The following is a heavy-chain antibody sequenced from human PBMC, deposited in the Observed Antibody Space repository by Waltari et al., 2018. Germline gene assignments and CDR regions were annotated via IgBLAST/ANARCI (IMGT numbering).Heavy chain of an antibody. Sequence: EVQLVESGGGLVQHGGSLRLPCSGSGFPFYNFWMSWVRQAPGKGREWVASIKQDGGEKYYVDSMKGRFTISRDNDNNSLFLQMDSLRVEDTAVYYCARGVTTVECWGQGALVTVSS. J-gene: IGHJ4*02. CDR3: ARGVTTVEC. CDR1: GFPFYNFW. CDR2: IKQDGGEK. V-gene: IGHV3-7*04. D-gene: IGHD2-21*02.